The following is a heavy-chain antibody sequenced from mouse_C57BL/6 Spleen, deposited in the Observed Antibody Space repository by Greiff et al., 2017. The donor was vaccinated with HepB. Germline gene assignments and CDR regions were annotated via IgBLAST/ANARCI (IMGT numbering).Heavy chain of an antibody. V-gene: IGHV1-54*01. D-gene: IGHD2-3*01. CDR3: ARADDGTTGCAY. CDR1: GYAFTNYL. J-gene: IGHJ3*01. Sequence: QVQLKESGAELVRPGTSVKVSCKASGYAFTNYLIEWVKQRPGQGLEWIGVINPGSGGTNYNEKFKGKATLTADKSSSTAYMQLSSLTSEDAAVYFCARADDGTTGCAYWGQGTLVTVAA. CDR2: INPGSGGT.